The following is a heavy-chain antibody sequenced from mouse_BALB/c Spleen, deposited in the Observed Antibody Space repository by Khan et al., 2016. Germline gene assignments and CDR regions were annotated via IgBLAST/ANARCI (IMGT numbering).Heavy chain of an antibody. CDR3: ARWYGNSALDY. CDR1: GYTFTNYG. J-gene: IGHJ4*01. Sequence: QIQLVQSGPELQKPGETVKISCKASGYTFTNYGVHWVKQAPGKGLKCMRWINIHTGAQTYAEEFKGRFAFSLETSTGAAFLQINTLKHVYTATYFCARWYGNSALDYWGKGTSVTVSS. V-gene: IGHV9-3*02. CDR2: INIHTGAQ. D-gene: IGHD2-10*02.